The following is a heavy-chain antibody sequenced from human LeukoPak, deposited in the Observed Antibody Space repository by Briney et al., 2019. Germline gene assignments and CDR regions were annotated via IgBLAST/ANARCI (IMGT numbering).Heavy chain of an antibody. Sequence: GGSLRLSCAASGFTFSSHWMSWVRQAPGKGLEWVSVIYSGGSTYYADSVKGRFTISRDNSKNTLYLQMNSLRAEDTAVYYCTRVAQSGPTGWFDPWGQGTLVTVSS. CDR3: TRVAQSGPTGWFDP. CDR1: GFTFSSHW. J-gene: IGHJ5*02. CDR2: IYSGGST. V-gene: IGHV3-66*01. D-gene: IGHD1-1*01.